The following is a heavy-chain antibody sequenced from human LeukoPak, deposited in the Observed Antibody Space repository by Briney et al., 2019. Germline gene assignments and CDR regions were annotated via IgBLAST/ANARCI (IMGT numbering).Heavy chain of an antibody. V-gene: IGHV3-74*01. Sequence: GGSLRLSCAASGFTFSNNWMHWVRQAPGKGLVWVSRINSDGRITTYADSVKGRFTISRGNAKCTLYLQMNSLRAEDTAVYFCAMIKEGWGQGTLVTVSS. CDR3: AMIKEG. CDR1: GFTFSNNW. D-gene: IGHD3-22*01. J-gene: IGHJ4*02. CDR2: INSDGRIT.